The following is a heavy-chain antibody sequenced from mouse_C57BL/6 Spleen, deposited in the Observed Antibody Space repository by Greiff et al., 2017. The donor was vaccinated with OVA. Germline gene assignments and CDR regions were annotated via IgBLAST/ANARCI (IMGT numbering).Heavy chain of an antibody. Sequence: VKLQESGAELVRPGTSVKVSCKASGYAFTNYLIEWVKQRPGQGLEWIGVINPGSGGTNYNEKFKGKATLTADKSSSTAYMQLSSLTSEDSAVYFCAREGYSNYGGDAMDYWGQGTSVTVSS. CDR2: INPGSGGT. J-gene: IGHJ4*01. D-gene: IGHD2-5*01. V-gene: IGHV1-54*01. CDR1: GYAFTNYL. CDR3: AREGYSNYGGDAMDY.